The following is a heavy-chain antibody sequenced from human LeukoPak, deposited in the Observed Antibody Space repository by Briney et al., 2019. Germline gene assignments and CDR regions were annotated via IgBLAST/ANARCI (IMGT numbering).Heavy chain of an antibody. V-gene: IGHV3-23*01. Sequence: PGGSLRLSCAASGFTFSSFAMSWVRQAPGKGLEWVSTIGGSGGDTYFADSVKGRFTISRDNSKNTLYLQMNSLRAEDTAVYYCAKGASRYGDFDYWGQETLVTVSS. CDR2: IGGSGGDT. J-gene: IGHJ4*02. CDR3: AKGASRYGDFDY. CDR1: GFTFSSFA. D-gene: IGHD4-17*01.